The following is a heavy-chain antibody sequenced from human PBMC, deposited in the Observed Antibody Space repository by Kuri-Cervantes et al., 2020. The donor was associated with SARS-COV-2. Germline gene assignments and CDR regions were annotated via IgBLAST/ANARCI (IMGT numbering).Heavy chain of an antibody. CDR1: GFTFSSYW. CDR2: INSDGSST. V-gene: IGHV3-74*01. CDR3: ARCHSSSWFDYFDY. Sequence: GESLKISCAASGFTFSSYWMHWVRQAPGKGLVWVSRINSDGSSTSYADSVKGRFTISRDNAKNTLYLQMNSLRAEDTAVYYCARCHSSSWFDYFDYWGQGTLVTVSS. J-gene: IGHJ4*02. D-gene: IGHD6-13*01.